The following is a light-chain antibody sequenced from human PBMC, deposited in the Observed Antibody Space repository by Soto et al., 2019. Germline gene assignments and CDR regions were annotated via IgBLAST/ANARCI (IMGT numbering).Light chain of an antibody. J-gene: IGKJ1*01. V-gene: IGKV1-39*01. CDR2: AAY. Sequence: DIQMTQSPSSLSASLGDRVTITCQASQDISTHLNWYQQKPGKAPNLLIYAAYNLQSGLPSRFSGSGSGTDFTLTISSLQPEDFATYYCQQSYSTPRTFGQGTKVDI. CDR1: QDISTH. CDR3: QQSYSTPRT.